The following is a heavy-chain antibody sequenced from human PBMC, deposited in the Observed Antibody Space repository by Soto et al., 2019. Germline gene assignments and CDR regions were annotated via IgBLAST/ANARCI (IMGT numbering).Heavy chain of an antibody. V-gene: IGHV3-33*08. J-gene: IGHJ6*02. D-gene: IGHD2-21*02. CDR2: IWYDGSNK. Sequence: QVQLVESGGGVVQPGGSLRLSCTTSGFTFNTYGMHWVRQAPGKGLEWVAIIWYDGSNKYYADSVKGRFTISRDNSKNTLYLQMNSLRAEETALYYCARSDCTGAYCYSWRFNYGVDVWGQGTTVTVSS. CDR3: ARSDCTGAYCYSWRFNYGVDV. CDR1: GFTFNTYG.